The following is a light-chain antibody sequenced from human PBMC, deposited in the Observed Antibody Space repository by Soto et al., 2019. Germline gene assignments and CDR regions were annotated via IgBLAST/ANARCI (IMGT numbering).Light chain of an antibody. CDR3: LQRATWHDT. Sequence: EIVLTQSPATLYLSPGERATLSCRGSQIVTSSLAWYQQKPGQTPRLLIYAASNRATGIPARFSGSGSGTVFTLTIVSIEPDDCAVYYCLQRATWHDTFGPGKRLEIK. CDR1: QIVTSS. J-gene: IGKJ5*01. CDR2: AAS. V-gene: IGKV3-11*01.